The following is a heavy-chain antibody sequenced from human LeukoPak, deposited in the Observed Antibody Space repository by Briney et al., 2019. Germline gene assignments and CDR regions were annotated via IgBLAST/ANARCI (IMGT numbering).Heavy chain of an antibody. V-gene: IGHV3-23*01. CDR3: AKGIIGGFGGVIVPHDDMRPYYYYYMDV. J-gene: IGHJ6*03. CDR2: ISGSGGNT. Sequence: GSLRLSCAASGFTFSNYGMSWVRQAPGKGLEWVSAISGSGGNTYYADSVKGRFTISRDNSKNTLYLQMNSLRAEDTAVYYCAKGIIGGFGGVIVPHDDMRPYYYYYMDVWGKGTTVTVSS. CDR1: GFTFSNYG. D-gene: IGHD3-16*02.